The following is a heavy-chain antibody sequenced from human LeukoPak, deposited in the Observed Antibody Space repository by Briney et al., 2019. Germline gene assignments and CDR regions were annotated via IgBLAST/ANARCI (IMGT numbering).Heavy chain of an antibody. CDR3: AKDFVTGTIPFDY. CDR1: GFTFSSYA. Sequence: PGGSLRLSCAASGFTFSSYAMSWVRQAPGEGLELVSSISGSGGSTYYANSVKGRFTISRDNSKNTLFLQMNSLRAEDTAVYYCAKDFVTGTIPFDYWGQGTLVTVSS. J-gene: IGHJ4*02. CDR2: ISGSGGST. V-gene: IGHV3-23*01. D-gene: IGHD1-20*01.